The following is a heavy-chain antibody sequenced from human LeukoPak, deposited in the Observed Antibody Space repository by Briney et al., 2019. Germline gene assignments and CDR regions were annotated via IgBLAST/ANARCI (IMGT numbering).Heavy chain of an antibody. D-gene: IGHD2-15*01. J-gene: IGHJ4*02. CDR1: GYTFTAYY. CDR2: INPNSGGT. Sequence: ASVKVSYKASGYTFTAYYMHWVRQAPGQGLEWMGWINPNSGGTNYAQKFQGRVTMTRDTSISTAYMELSRLRSDDTAVYVCARDGRYCSGGSCYYYFDYWGQGTLVTVSS. CDR3: ARDGRYCSGGSCYYYFDY. V-gene: IGHV1-2*02.